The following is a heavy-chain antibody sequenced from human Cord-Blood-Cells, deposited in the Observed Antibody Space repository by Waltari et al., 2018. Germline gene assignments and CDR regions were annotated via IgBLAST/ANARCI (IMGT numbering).Heavy chain of an antibody. Sequence: QLQLQESGPGLVKPSETLSLTCTVSGGSISSSSYYWGWIRQPPGKGLEWIGSIYYSGITDYNPSRKSRVTISVDTSKNQFSLKLSSVTAADTAVYYCARQGYCSSTSCYGAFDIWGQGTMVTVSS. J-gene: IGHJ3*02. V-gene: IGHV4-39*01. D-gene: IGHD2-2*01. CDR2: IYYSGIT. CDR1: GGSISSSSYY. CDR3: ARQGYCSSTSCYGAFDI.